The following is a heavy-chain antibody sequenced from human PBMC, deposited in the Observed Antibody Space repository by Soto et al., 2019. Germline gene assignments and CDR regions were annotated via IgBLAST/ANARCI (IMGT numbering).Heavy chain of an antibody. D-gene: IGHD5-12*01. CDR1: GFTFSSYS. CDR3: AKDWVGGYDLYYYYGMDV. V-gene: IGHV3-48*01. Sequence: PGGSLRLSCAASGFTFSSYSMNWVRQAPGKGLEWVSYISSSSSTINYADSVKGRFTISTDNAKNSLYLQMNSLRAEDTAVYYCAKDWVGGYDLYYYYGMDVWGQGTTVTVSS. CDR2: ISSSSSTI. J-gene: IGHJ6*02.